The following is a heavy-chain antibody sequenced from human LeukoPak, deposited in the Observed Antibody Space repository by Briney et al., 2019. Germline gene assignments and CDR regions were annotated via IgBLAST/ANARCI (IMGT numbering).Heavy chain of an antibody. D-gene: IGHD3-10*01. CDR3: ASVRIGYYYYYGMDV. CDR1: GYTFTSYD. Sequence: GASVKVSCKASGYTFTSYDINWVRQATGQGLEWMGWMNPNSGNTGYAQKFQGRVTMTRNTSISTAYMELSSLRSEDTAVYYCASVRIGYYYYYGMDVWGQGTTVTVSS. V-gene: IGHV1-8*01. CDR2: MNPNSGNT. J-gene: IGHJ6*02.